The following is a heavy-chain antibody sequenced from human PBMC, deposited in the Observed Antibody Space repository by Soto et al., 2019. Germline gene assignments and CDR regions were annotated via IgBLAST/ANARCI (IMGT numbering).Heavy chain of an antibody. CDR1: GLTFSNYE. D-gene: IGHD3-10*01. Sequence: EVQLVESGGGLVLPGGSLRLSCSASGLTFSNYEMNWVRQAPGKGLEWVSYIGGSGTTTYYADSLKGRFTISRDNAKNSLYLQMNSLRAGDTAVYYCATRSGGGGAFDFWGQGTMVTVSS. J-gene: IGHJ3*01. CDR3: ATRSGGGGAFDF. V-gene: IGHV3-48*03. CDR2: IGGSGTTT.